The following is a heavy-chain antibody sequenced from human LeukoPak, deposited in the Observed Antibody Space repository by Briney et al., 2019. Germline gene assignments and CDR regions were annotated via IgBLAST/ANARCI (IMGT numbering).Heavy chain of an antibody. Sequence: PGGALRLSCAASGFTFSTFAMIWVRQPPGKGLEWVSSIFPSGGEIHYADSVRGRFTISRDNSKSTLSLQMSSLRAEDTAIYYCATYRQVLLPLESWGQGTLVTVSS. D-gene: IGHD2-8*02. CDR1: GFTFSTFA. CDR2: IFPSGGEI. CDR3: ATYRQVLLPLES. J-gene: IGHJ4*02. V-gene: IGHV3-23*01.